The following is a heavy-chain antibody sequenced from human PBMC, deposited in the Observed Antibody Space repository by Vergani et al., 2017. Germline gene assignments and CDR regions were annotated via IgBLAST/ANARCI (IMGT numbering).Heavy chain of an antibody. CDR1: GGSISSGGYY. CDR2: IYYSGST. Sequence: QVQLQESGPGLVKPSQTLSLTCTVSGGSISSGGYYWSWIRQHPGKGLEWIGYIYYSGSTYYNPSLKSRVTISVDTSKNQFSLKLSSVTAAETAVYYCARGVGYSYPKYYFDYWGQGTLVTVSS. V-gene: IGHV4-31*03. CDR3: ARGVGYSYPKYYFDY. D-gene: IGHD5-18*01. J-gene: IGHJ4*02.